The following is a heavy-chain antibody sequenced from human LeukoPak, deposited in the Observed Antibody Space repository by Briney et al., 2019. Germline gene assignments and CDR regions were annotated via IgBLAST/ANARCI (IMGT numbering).Heavy chain of an antibody. CDR2: INHSGST. CDR3: ARHNYYDSSGYHRPYYMDV. Sequence: SESLSLTCAVYGGSFSGYYWSWIRQPPGKGLEWIGEINHSGSTNYNPSLKSRVTISVDTSKNQFSLKLSSVTAADTAVYYCARHNYYDSSGYHRPYYMDVWGKGTTVTISS. J-gene: IGHJ6*03. V-gene: IGHV4-34*01. CDR1: GGSFSGYY. D-gene: IGHD3-22*01.